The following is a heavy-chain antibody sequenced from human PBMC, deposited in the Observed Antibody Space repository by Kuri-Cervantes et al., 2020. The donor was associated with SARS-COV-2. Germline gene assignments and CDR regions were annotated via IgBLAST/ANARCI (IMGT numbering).Heavy chain of an antibody. CDR1: GFTFSSYA. J-gene: IGHJ4*02. CDR3: ARADIVVVPAAMTKGHYFDY. Sequence: GGSLRLSCAASGFTFSSYAMSWVRQAPGKGLEWVSAISGSGGSTYYADSVKGRFTISGDNSKNTLYLQMNSLRAEDTAVYYCARADIVVVPAAMTKGHYFDYWGQGTLVTVSS. V-gene: IGHV3-23*01. CDR2: ISGSGGST. D-gene: IGHD2-2*01.